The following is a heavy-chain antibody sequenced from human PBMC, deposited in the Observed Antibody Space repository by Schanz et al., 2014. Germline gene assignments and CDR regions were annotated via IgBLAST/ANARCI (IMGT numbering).Heavy chain of an antibody. Sequence: EGQLLESGGGLIQPGGSLRLSCAASGFTFSSYAMSWVRQAPGKGLEWVSALSGSGGSTYYADSVKGRFTISRDNSKNTLYLQMNSLRAEDTAVYYCARGTDWNLHYWGQGALVTVSS. CDR2: LSGSGGST. J-gene: IGHJ4*02. D-gene: IGHD1-1*01. V-gene: IGHV3-23*01. CDR1: GFTFSSYA. CDR3: ARGTDWNLHY.